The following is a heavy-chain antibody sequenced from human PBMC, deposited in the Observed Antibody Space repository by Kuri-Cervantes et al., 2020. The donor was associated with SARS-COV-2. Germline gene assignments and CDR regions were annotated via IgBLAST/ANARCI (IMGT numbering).Heavy chain of an antibody. V-gene: IGHV3-21*01. J-gene: IGHJ6*03. CDR1: GFTFSSYS. CDR2: ISSSSSYI. D-gene: IGHD6-6*01. Sequence: GESLKISCAASGFTFSSYSMNWVRQAPGKGQEWVSSISSSSSYIYEADSVKGRFTITRDNAKNSLYLQMNSLRAEDTAVYYCARASASIAARLVLYYYYYMDVWGKGTTVTVSS. CDR3: ARASASIAARLVLYYYYYMDV.